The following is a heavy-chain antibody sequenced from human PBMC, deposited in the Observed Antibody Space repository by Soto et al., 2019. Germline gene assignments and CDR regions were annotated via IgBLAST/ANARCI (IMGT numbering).Heavy chain of an antibody. CDR1: GVTLSSHG. D-gene: IGHD2-8*02. J-gene: IGHJ2*01. CDR2: ISGSGSTI. V-gene: IGHV3-48*03. Sequence: GGCMRLSWEAAGVTLSSHGMYWNRQTPEKRLEWIAKISGSGSTINYADSVKGRFTISRDNVQRTLHLQMDSLRVEDTGVYYCPRGGVYWGRGTLVTVSS. CDR3: PRGGVY.